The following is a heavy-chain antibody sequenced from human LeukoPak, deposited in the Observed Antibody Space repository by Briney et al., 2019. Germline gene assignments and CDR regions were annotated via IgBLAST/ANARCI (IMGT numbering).Heavy chain of an antibody. D-gene: IGHD3-22*01. Sequence: GGSLRLSCAASGFTFSSYSMNWVRQAPGKGLEWVSSISSSSSYIYYADSVKGQFTISRDNAKNSLYLQMNSLRAEDTAVYYCATSIVVLGFDYWGQGTLVTVSS. J-gene: IGHJ4*02. CDR2: ISSSSSYI. CDR1: GFTFSSYS. V-gene: IGHV3-21*01. CDR3: ATSIVVLGFDY.